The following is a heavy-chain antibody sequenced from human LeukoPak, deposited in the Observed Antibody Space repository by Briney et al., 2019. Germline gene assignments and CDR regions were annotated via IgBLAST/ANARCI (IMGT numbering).Heavy chain of an antibody. Sequence: GASVKVSCKASGYTFTSYYMHWVRQAPGQGLEWMGIINPSGGSTSYAQKFQGRVTMTRDTSTSTVYMELSSLRSEDTAVYYCARDGIVVLPAVISPYYYYYMDVWGKGTTVTVSS. V-gene: IGHV1-46*01. D-gene: IGHD2-2*02. CDR2: INPSGGST. J-gene: IGHJ6*03. CDR1: GYTFTSYY. CDR3: ARDGIVVLPAVISPYYYYYMDV.